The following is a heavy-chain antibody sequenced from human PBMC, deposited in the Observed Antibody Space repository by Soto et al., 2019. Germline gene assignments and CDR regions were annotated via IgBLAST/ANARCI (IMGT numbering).Heavy chain of an antibody. CDR1: GFTFSSYA. D-gene: IGHD6-19*01. J-gene: IGHJ2*01. CDR2: ISGSGGST. CDR3: AKECLPRRQWLVSVRRGRYFDL. Sequence: EVQLLESGGGLVQPGGSLRLSCAASGFTFSSYAMSWVRQAPGKGLEWVSAISGSGGSTYYADSVKGRFTISRDNSKTTLYLQMNSLRAEATAVYYCAKECLPRRQWLVSVRRGRYFDLWGRGTLVTDSS. V-gene: IGHV3-23*01.